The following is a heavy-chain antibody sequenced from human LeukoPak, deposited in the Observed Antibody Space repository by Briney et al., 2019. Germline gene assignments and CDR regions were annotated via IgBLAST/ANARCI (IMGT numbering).Heavy chain of an antibody. D-gene: IGHD4-17*01. CDR3: ARDGSPGDYGDYNWFDP. CDR2: INSDGSRT. Sequence: GGSLRLSCAASRFIFSTYWMHWVRQAPGKGLVWVSRINSDGSRTNYADSVKGRFTISRDNAKNTLYLQMNSLRAEDTAVYYCARDGSPGDYGDYNWFDPWGQGTLVTVSS. V-gene: IGHV3-74*01. CDR1: RFIFSTYW. J-gene: IGHJ5*02.